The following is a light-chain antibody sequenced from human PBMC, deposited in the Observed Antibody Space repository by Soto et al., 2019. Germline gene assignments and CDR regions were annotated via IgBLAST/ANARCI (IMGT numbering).Light chain of an antibody. Sequence: DIQMTHPPSSLSASVRESVAITCRASQNIRNYLNWYQQKPGRAPKILIYAASSLQSGVPSRFSGGGSGTDFTLTITSLQPEDFATYYCQQSYSSPWTFGQGTKVDIK. J-gene: IGKJ1*01. V-gene: IGKV1-39*01. CDR2: AAS. CDR1: QNIRNY. CDR3: QQSYSSPWT.